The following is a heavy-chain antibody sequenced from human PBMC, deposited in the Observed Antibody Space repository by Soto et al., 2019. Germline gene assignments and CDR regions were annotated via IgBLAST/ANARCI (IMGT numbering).Heavy chain of an antibody. CDR1: GGSISGYF. V-gene: IGHV4-59*08. CDR3: ARHSARWYGCVFDY. Sequence: QVQLQESGPGLVKPSETLSLTCTVSGGSISGYFWSWIRQPPGKGLEWLGYIYYSGSTNYNPSLMSRVIISVDTSKTQCPLYLSSVTAADTAVYYCARHSARWYGCVFDYWGQGTLVTVSS. J-gene: IGHJ4*02. D-gene: IGHD6-13*01. CDR2: IYYSGST.